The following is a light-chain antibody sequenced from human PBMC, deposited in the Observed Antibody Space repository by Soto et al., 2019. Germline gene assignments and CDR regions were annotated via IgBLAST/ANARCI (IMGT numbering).Light chain of an antibody. CDR3: CSYAGSNTYV. Sequence: QAVVTQPASVSGSPGQSITISCTGTSSDVGSYDLVSWYQQHPNKAPKLIIYEGNKRPSGVSHRFSDSKSGNTASLTISGLQAEDEADYFCCSYAGSNTYVFGTGTKLTVL. J-gene: IGLJ1*01. CDR2: EGN. V-gene: IGLV2-23*01. CDR1: SSDVGSYDL.